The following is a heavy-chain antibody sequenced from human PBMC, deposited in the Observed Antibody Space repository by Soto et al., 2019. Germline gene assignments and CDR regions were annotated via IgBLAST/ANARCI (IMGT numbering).Heavy chain of an antibody. CDR3: ARDWGFGMVDY. D-gene: IGHD3-16*01. Sequence: GGSLRLSCAASGFTFSSYSMNWVRQAPGKGLEWVSYISSSSTIYYADSVKGRFTISRGNTKNSLYLQMNSLRAEDTAVYYCARDWGFGMVDYWGQGTLVTVSS. CDR2: ISSSSTI. J-gene: IGHJ4*02. V-gene: IGHV3-48*01. CDR1: GFTFSSYS.